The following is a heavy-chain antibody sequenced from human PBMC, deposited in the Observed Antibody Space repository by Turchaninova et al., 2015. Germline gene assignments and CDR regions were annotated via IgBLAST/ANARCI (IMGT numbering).Heavy chain of an antibody. D-gene: IGHD1-26*01. CDR2: ISVGGGHT. CDR3: AKALVGATTRTGDFDF. J-gene: IGHJ4*02. Sequence: VQLGGPLKLECAACAFTFDSYGTGWVRQAPGNVLEWSSAISVGGGHTYYADSVKGRFTSSGDSSKNTMFLEMNSRRTEDTAVYYCAKALVGATTRTGDFDFWGQGTLVTVSS. V-gene: IGHV3-23*01. CDR1: AFTFDSYG.